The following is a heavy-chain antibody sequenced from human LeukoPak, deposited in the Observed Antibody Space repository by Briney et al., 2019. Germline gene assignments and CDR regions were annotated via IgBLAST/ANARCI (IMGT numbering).Heavy chain of an antibody. CDR2: IYTSGST. V-gene: IGHV4-4*07. CDR3: ARLYDSSGYSGSDAFDI. CDR1: GGSISSYY. D-gene: IGHD3-22*01. J-gene: IGHJ3*02. Sequence: PSETLSLTCTVSGGSISSYYWSWIRQPAGKGLEWIGRIYTSGSTNYNPSLKSRVTISVDTSKNQFSLKLSSVTAADTAVYYCARLYDSSGYSGSDAFDIWGQGTMVTVSS.